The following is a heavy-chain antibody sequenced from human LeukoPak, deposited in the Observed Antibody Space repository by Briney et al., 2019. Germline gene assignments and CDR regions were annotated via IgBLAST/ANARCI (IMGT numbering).Heavy chain of an antibody. V-gene: IGHV4-38-2*02. CDR2: IYRSGST. CDR1: GYSISSGYY. CDR3: ARETSQKGAHYMDV. Sequence: PSETLSLTCTVSGYSISSGYYWGWIRQPPGKGLEWIGSIYRSGSTYYNPSLKSRVTISVDTSKNQFSLKLSSVTAADTAVYYCARETSQKGAHYMDVWGKGTTVTISS. D-gene: IGHD3-16*01. J-gene: IGHJ6*03.